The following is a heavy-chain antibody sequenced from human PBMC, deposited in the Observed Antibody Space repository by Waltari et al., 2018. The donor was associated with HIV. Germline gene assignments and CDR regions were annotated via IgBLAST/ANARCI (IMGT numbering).Heavy chain of an antibody. Sequence: VQLIQSGAEVKKTGASVKVSCKVFGFTLTELSMHWVRQAPGKGLEWMGGFDPEDDETIYAQKFQGRVTMTEDTSTDSAYMELSSLTSEDTAVYYCATGGGTTSIQLYDLDVWGQGTTVTVSS. CDR1: GFTLTELS. J-gene: IGHJ6*02. D-gene: IGHD1-26*01. CDR2: FDPEDDET. V-gene: IGHV1-24*01. CDR3: ATGGGTTSIQLYDLDV.